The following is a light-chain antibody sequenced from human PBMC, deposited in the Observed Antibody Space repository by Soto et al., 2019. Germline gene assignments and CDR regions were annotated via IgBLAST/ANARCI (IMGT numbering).Light chain of an antibody. CDR3: SSYTSNQV. CDR2: DVS. V-gene: IGLV2-14*01. Sequence: QSALTQPASVSGSPGQSITISCTGTSSDVGGYNYVSWYQQHPGKAPKLMIYDVSNRPSGVSNRFSGSKSGNTASLTISGLQAEDEADYYCSSYTSNQVFGTGTKLTVL. J-gene: IGLJ1*01. CDR1: SSDVGGYNY.